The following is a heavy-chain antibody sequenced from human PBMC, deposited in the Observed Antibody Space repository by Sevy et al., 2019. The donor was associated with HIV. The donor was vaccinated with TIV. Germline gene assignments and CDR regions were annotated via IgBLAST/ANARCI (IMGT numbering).Heavy chain of an antibody. D-gene: IGHD2-2*01. CDR2: IKRDGSEK. CDR1: GFTFSNYW. V-gene: IGHV3-7*03. Sequence: GGSPRLSCAGSGFTFSNYWMSWVRQAPGKGLEWVANIKRDGSEKYYVASVKGRFTISRDNAKTSLYLQMNSLRVEDTAVYYCARDCSSASCLWGMDVWGQGTMVTVSS. CDR3: ARDCSSASCLWGMDV. J-gene: IGHJ6*02.